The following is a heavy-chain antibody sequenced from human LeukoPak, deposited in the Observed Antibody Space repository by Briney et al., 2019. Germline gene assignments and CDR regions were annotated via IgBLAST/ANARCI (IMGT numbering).Heavy chain of an antibody. J-gene: IGHJ6*03. CDR2: INHSGST. V-gene: IGHV4-34*01. CDR3: ARASPIVGTIFTYYYYMDV. D-gene: IGHD5-12*01. Sequence: AETLSLTCAVCGGSFSGYYWSGIRQPPRRGREGGGEINHSGSTNYNPYPQSRVTISVDTSKNQFSLKLTSVTAADTAVYYCARASPIVGTIFTYYYYMDVWGKGTTVTVSS. CDR1: GGSFSGYY.